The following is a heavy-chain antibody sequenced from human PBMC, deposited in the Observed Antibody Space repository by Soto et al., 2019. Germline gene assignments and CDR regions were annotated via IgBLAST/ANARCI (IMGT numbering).Heavy chain of an antibody. V-gene: IGHV1-69*02. D-gene: IGHD2-15*01. CDR1: GGTFSSYT. CDR3: ARSYCSGGSCYSFGAFDY. Sequence: QVQLVQSGAEVKKPGSSVKVSCKASGGTFSSYTISWVRQAPGQGLEWMGRIIPILGIANYAQKFQGRVKITADKSTSTCYMELSSLRSEDTAVYYCARSYCSGGSCYSFGAFDYWGQGTLVTVSS. J-gene: IGHJ4*02. CDR2: IIPILGIA.